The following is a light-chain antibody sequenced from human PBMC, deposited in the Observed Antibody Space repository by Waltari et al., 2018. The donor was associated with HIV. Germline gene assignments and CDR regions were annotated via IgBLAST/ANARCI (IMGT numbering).Light chain of an antibody. Sequence: DIQMTQPPSTLSASVGDRVTIGCRASQSISSWLAWYQQKPGKAPKLLVYKTSTLESGVPSRFSGRGSGTEFTLTISSLQPDDFATYYCQQYISFPYTFGQGTKVEI. CDR1: QSISSW. J-gene: IGKJ2*01. CDR2: KTS. CDR3: QQYISFPYT. V-gene: IGKV1-5*03.